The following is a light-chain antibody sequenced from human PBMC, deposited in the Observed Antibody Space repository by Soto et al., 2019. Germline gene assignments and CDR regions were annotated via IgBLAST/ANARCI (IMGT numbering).Light chain of an antibody. CDR1: QNIRSNF. V-gene: IGKV3-20*01. CDR2: GAS. CDR3: QQYGSSPRT. Sequence: ETALTQTPGTLSLSPGERATLSCRASQNIRSNFLAWYRQKPVQAPWLLIYGASNRAGGIPDRFSGSGSGTDFTLTISRLEPEDFAVYYCQQYGSSPRTFGQGTKAAI. J-gene: IGKJ1*01.